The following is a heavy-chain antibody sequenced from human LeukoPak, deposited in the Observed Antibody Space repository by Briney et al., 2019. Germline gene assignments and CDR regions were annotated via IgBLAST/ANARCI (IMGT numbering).Heavy chain of an antibody. CDR1: GYTFTSYY. J-gene: IGHJ3*02. V-gene: IGHV1-46*01. CDR2: INPSGGST. D-gene: IGHD3-10*01. Sequence: ASVKVSCKASGYTFTSYYMHWVRQAPGQGLEWMGIINPSGGSTSYAQKFQGRVTMTRDTSTSTVYMELSSLRSEDTAVYYCARAFPFIRETRGYDAFDIWGHGTMVTVSS. CDR3: ARAFPFIRETRGYDAFDI.